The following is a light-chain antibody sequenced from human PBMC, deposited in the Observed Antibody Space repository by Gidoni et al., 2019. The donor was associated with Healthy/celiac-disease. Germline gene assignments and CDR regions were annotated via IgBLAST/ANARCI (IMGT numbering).Light chain of an antibody. V-gene: IGLV1-40*01. CDR3: QSYDSSLSGVV. CDR2: GNS. J-gene: IGLJ2*01. Sequence: QSVLTQPPSVSGAPVHRVTISCTGSSSNIGAGYDVPWYQQLPGTAPQRLIYGNSNRSSGVPERFSGSKAGTSASLAITGLQDEDEADYYCQSYDSSLSGVVFGGGTKLTVL. CDR1: SSNIGAGYD.